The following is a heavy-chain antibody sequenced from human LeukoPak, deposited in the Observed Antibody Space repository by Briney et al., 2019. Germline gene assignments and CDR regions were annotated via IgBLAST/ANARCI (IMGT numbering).Heavy chain of an antibody. J-gene: IGHJ4*02. V-gene: IGHV4-31*03. Sequence: SETLSLTCTVSGGSISSGGYYWSWIRQHPGKGLEWIGYIYYSGSTYYNPSLESRVTISVDTSKKQFSLKLSSVAAADTAVYYCARDPTTVVTTPYYFDFWGQGTLVTVSS. CDR1: GGSISSGGYY. CDR2: IYYSGST. CDR3: ARDPTTVVTTPYYFDF. D-gene: IGHD4-23*01.